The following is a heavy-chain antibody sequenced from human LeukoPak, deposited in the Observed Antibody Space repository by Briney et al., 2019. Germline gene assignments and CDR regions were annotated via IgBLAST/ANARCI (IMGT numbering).Heavy chain of an antibody. D-gene: IGHD3-10*01. Sequence: ASVKDSCKPSGYIFTVYSFTWVRQAPGQGLECMGWINTYNGHTDYAQKLQGRVTMTTDTSTRTAYMELRSLRSDDTAVYCCARVYYSGSGSYYLTDHWGQGTPVTVSS. J-gene: IGHJ4*02. CDR1: GYIFTVYS. CDR3: ARVYYSGSGSYYLTDH. V-gene: IGHV1-18*01. CDR2: INTYNGHT.